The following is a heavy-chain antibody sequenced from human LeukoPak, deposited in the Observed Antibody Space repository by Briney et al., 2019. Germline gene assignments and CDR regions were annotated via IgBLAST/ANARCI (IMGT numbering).Heavy chain of an antibody. CDR1: GASTTNDDYY. CDR2: IYFSGST. V-gene: IGHV4-31*03. D-gene: IGHD2-2*01. Sequence: NPSETLSLTCTVSGASTTNDDYYWSWIRQHPGKGLEWIGYIYFSGSTYYNPTLKSRASVSVDTSKSQFSLRLTSVTAADTAVYYCARRAPFSNWFDPWGQGTLVIVSS. J-gene: IGHJ5*02. CDR3: ARRAPFSNWFDP.